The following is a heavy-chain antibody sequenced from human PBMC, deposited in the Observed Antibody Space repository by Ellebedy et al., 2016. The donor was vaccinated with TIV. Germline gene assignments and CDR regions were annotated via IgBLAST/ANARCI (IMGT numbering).Heavy chain of an antibody. CDR2: ISSSSSYI. CDR3: ARGRWVPGIAAAGFDY. V-gene: IGHV3-21*01. CDR1: GFTFSSYA. J-gene: IGHJ4*02. Sequence: GESLKISCAASGFTFSSYAMSWVRQAPGKGLEWVSSISSSSSYIYYADSVKGRFTISRDNAKNSLYLQMNSLRAEDTAVYYCARGRWVPGIAAAGFDYWGQGTLVTVSS. D-gene: IGHD6-13*01.